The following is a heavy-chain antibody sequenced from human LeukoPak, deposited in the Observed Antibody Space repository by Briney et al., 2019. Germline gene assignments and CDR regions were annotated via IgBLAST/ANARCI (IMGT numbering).Heavy chain of an antibody. J-gene: IGHJ4*02. CDR3: AKGGARYCSSTSCFFDY. CDR2: MRFDGSNK. D-gene: IGHD2-2*01. CDR1: GFTFSSYA. Sequence: GGSLRLSCAASGFTFSSYAMHWVRQAPGKGLEWVAFMRFDGSNKYYADSVKGRFTISRDNSKNTLYLQMNSLRVEDTAVYYCAKGGARYCSSTSCFFDYWGQGTLVTVSS. V-gene: IGHV3-30*02.